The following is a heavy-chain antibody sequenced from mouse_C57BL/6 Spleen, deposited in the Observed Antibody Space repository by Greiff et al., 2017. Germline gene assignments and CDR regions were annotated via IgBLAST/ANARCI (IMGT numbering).Heavy chain of an antibody. V-gene: IGHV5-9-1*02. Sequence: EVKLMESGEGLVKPGGSLKLSCAASGFTFSSYAMSWVRQTPEKRLEWVAYISSGGDYIYYADTVKGRFTISRDNARNTLYLQMSSLKSEDTAMYYCTREKLGRDYYAMDYWGQGTSVTVSS. J-gene: IGHJ4*01. CDR2: ISSGGDYI. CDR1: GFTFSSYA. D-gene: IGHD4-1*01. CDR3: TREKLGRDYYAMDY.